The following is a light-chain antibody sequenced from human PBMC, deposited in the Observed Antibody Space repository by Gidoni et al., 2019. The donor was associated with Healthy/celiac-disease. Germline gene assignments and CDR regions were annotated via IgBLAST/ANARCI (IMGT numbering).Light chain of an antibody. CDR1: QSISSW. J-gene: IGKJ4*01. V-gene: IGKV1-5*03. Sequence: DIPMTQSPSTLSASVGDRVTITCRASQSISSWLAWYQQKPGKAPKLLIYKASSLESGVPSRFSGSGDGTEFTLTISSLQPDDFATYYCQQYNSYPSLTFGGGTKVEIK. CDR2: KAS. CDR3: QQYNSYPSLT.